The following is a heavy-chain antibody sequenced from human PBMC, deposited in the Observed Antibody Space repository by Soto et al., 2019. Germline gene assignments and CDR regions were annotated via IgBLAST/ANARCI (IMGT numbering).Heavy chain of an antibody. J-gene: IGHJ6*02. CDR2: ISAYNGNT. CDR3: ARAQPTTGTTYYYYYGMDV. V-gene: IGHV1-18*01. CDR1: GYTFTSYG. Sequence: GASVKVSCKASGYTFTSYGISWVRQAPGQGLEWMGWISAYNGNTNYAQKLQGRVTMTTDTSTSTAYMELRSLRSDDTAVYYCARAQPTTGTTYYYYYGMDVWGQGTTVTVSS. D-gene: IGHD1-1*01.